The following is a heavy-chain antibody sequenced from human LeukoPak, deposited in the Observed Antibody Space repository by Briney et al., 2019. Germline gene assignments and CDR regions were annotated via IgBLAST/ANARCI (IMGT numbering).Heavy chain of an antibody. V-gene: IGHV4-4*07. CDR3: ARDADSSGYIIQDY. Sequence: SETLSLTCTVSGGSISSYYWSWIRQPAGKGLEWIGRIYTSGSTNYNPSLKSRVTMSVDTSKNQFSLKLSSVTAADTAVYYCARDADSSGYIIQDYWGQGTLVTVSS. J-gene: IGHJ4*02. D-gene: IGHD3-22*01. CDR1: GGSISSYY. CDR2: IYTSGST.